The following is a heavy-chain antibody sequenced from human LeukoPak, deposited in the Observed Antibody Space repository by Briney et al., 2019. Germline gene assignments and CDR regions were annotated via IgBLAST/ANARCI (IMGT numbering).Heavy chain of an antibody. CDR3: AREDDSSGYYSD. D-gene: IGHD3-22*01. CDR1: GFTFSSYS. CDR2: ISSSSSTI. Sequence: GGSLRLSCAASGFTFSSYSMNWVRQAPGKGLEWVSYISSSSSTIYYADSVKGRFTISRDNSKNTLYLQMNSLRAEDTAVYYCAREDDSSGYYSDWGQGTLVTVSS. V-gene: IGHV3-48*01. J-gene: IGHJ4*02.